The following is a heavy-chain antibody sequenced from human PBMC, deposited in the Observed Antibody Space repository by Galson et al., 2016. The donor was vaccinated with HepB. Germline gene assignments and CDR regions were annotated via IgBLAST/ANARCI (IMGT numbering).Heavy chain of an antibody. D-gene: IGHD3-10*01. CDR1: GGSISSSSHY. V-gene: IGHV4-39*01. CDR2: IYNSGNT. Sequence: ETLSLTCTVSGGSISSSSHYWGWIRQPPGKGLEWNGRIYNSGNTYSNPSLKSRVTISVDTSKNQFSLNLSSVTAADTAVFSCARHTYSGRDRRFDPWGQGTLVTVSS. J-gene: IGHJ5*02. CDR3: ARHTYSGRDRRFDP.